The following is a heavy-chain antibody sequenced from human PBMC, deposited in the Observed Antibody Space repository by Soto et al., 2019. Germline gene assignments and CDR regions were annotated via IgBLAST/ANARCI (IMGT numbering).Heavy chain of an antibody. V-gene: IGHV3-30-3*01. CDR3: ARDSGSSVVAAAASWDS. CDR2: ISYDGSNK. Sequence: GGSLILSCAASGFTFSSYAMHWVRQAPGKGLEWVAVISYDGSNKYYADSVKGRFTISRDNSKNTLFLQMNSLKAEDTAVYYCARDSGSSVVAAAASWDSWGHGT. D-gene: IGHD6-13*01. CDR1: GFTFSSYA. J-gene: IGHJ5*01.